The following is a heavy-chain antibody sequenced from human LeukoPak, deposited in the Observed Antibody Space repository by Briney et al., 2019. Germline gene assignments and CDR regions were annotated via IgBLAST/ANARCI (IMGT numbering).Heavy chain of an antibody. J-gene: IGHJ4*02. CDR3: AKYGSGSYYNGLY. CDR1: GFTFSNYA. Sequence: GGSLRLSCAASGFTFSNYAMSWVRQAPGKGLQWVSTISVSGESTYYADSVKGRFTISRDSSKSTLYLQMNSLRDEDTAVYYCAKYGSGSYYNGLYWGQGTLVTVSS. D-gene: IGHD3-10*01. V-gene: IGHV3-23*01. CDR2: ISVSGEST.